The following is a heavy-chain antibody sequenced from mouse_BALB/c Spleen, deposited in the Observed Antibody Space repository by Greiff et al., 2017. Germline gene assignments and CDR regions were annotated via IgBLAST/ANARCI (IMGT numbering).Heavy chain of an antibody. D-gene: IGHD2-1*01. CDR1: GYTFTSYT. J-gene: IGHJ3*01. CDR3: ARGNYGNYGAY. Sequence: VKLQESGAELARPGASVKMSCKASGYTFTSYTMHWVKQRPGQGLEWIGYINPSSGYTNYNQKFKDKATLTADKSSSTAYMQLSSLTSEDSAVYYCARGNYGNYGAYWGQGTLVTVSA. V-gene: IGHV1-4*01. CDR2: INPSSGYT.